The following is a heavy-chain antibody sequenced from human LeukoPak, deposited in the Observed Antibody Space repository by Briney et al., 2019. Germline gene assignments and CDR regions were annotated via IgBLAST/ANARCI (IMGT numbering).Heavy chain of an antibody. CDR2: ISPGGETT. Sequence: GGSLRLSCAASGFTFSDYHMNWIRQAPGEGLEWISYISPGGETTYFADSVKGRLTLSRDNAKNSLSLQLNSLPADATAVYFCAVGRDIRVAGPGGYFDYWGQGTLVAVSS. CDR3: AVGRDIRVAGPGGYFDY. V-gene: IGHV3-11*01. D-gene: IGHD6-19*01. J-gene: IGHJ4*02. CDR1: GFTFSDYH.